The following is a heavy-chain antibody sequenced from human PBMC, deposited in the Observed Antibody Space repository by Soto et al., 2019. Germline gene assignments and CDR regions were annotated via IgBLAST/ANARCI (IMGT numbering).Heavy chain of an antibody. CDR2: IWYDGSNK. V-gene: IGHV3-33*01. Sequence: QVQLVESGGGVVQPGRSLRLSCAASGFTFSSYGMHWVRQAPGKGLGWVAVIWYDGSNKYYADSVKGRFTISRDNSKNTLYLQMNSLRAEDTAVYYCARDIVGAGFDPWGQGTLVTVSS. D-gene: IGHD1-26*01. J-gene: IGHJ5*02. CDR1: GFTFSSYG. CDR3: ARDIVGAGFDP.